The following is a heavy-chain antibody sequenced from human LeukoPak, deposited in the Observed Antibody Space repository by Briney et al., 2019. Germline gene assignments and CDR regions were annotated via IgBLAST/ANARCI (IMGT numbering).Heavy chain of an antibody. CDR3: ASSYSSSFDY. CDR1: GGSISSYY. V-gene: IGHV4-59*08. Sequence: SETLSLTCTVSGGSISSYYWSWIRQPPGKGLEWIGYIYYIGSTDYNPSLKSRVTISVDTSKNQASLNLSSVTAADTAVYYCASSYSSSFDYWGQGTLVTVSS. J-gene: IGHJ4*02. D-gene: IGHD6-13*01. CDR2: IYYIGST.